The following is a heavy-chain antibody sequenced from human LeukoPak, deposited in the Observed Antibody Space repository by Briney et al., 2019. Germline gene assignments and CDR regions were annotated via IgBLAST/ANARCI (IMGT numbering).Heavy chain of an antibody. CDR2: IRQDGGDI. V-gene: IGHV3-7*01. D-gene: IGHD1-26*01. Sequence: GGSLRLSCEAFGFTLGNYWMAWVRQGPGEGLEWLANIRQDGGDIGQADSVKGRFTISRDNAKNSLYLQMNSLEADDSGLYYCARDVHGTLDYWGQGILVTVSS. J-gene: IGHJ4*02. CDR1: GFTLGNYW. CDR3: ARDVHGTLDY.